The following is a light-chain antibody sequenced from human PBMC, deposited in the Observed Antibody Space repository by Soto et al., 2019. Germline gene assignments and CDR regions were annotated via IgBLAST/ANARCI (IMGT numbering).Light chain of an antibody. CDR3: SSYTTRSTVV. J-gene: IGLJ2*01. Sequence: QSALTQPASVSGSPGQSIAISCTGTSNDIGSYNYVSWYQQYPGKAPRLIIYEVSNRPSGVSNRFSASKSGNTASLTISGLQAEDEADYYCSSYTTRSTVVFGGGTKLTVL. CDR1: SNDIGSYNY. CDR2: EVS. V-gene: IGLV2-14*01.